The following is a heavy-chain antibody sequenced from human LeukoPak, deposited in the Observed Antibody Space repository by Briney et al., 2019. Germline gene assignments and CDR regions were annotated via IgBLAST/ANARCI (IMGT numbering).Heavy chain of an antibody. CDR3: AKDLYSSGWPNWFDP. V-gene: IGHV3-23*01. D-gene: IGHD6-19*01. CDR2: LSGSGANT. CDR1: GFTFSSYA. J-gene: IGHJ5*02. Sequence: GGSLRLSCAASGFTFSSYAMSWVRQAPGKGLEWVSALSGSGANTYYADSVKGRFTISRDNSKNTLYLQMNSLRAEDTAVYYCAKDLYSSGWPNWFDPWGQGTLVTVSS.